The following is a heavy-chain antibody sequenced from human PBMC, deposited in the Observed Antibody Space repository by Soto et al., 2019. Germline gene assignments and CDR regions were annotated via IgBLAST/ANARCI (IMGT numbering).Heavy chain of an antibody. CDR2: ISGSGGST. D-gene: IGHD5-12*01. J-gene: IGHJ4*02. CDR3: AKDEGYSGYDFFDY. Sequence: GASLRLSCAASGFTLSSYAMSWVLQAPGKGLEWVSAISGSGGSTYYADSVKGRFTISRDNSNNTLYLQMNSLRAEDTAVYYCAKDEGYSGYDFFDYWGQGTLVTVSS. V-gene: IGHV3-23*01. CDR1: GFTLSSYA.